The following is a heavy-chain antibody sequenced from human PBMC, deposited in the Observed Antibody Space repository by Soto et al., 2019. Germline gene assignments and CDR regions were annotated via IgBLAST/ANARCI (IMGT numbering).Heavy chain of an antibody. CDR3: ARGRSLKTAFDP. Sequence: SRTLSLSCAISRDSVSSNIPSWNCIRQSPSRGLEWLGREYYRSKWYNDNAVSVKRRITINPNTSKNQLSLKLNSVTPTDPAGYYFARGRSLKTAFDPWGQGTLVTVSS. CDR1: RDSVSSNIPS. CDR2: EYYRSKWYN. V-gene: IGHV6-1*01. D-gene: IGHD3-10*01. J-gene: IGHJ5*02.